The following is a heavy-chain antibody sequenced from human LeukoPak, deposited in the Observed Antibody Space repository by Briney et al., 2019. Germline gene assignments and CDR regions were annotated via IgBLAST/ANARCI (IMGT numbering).Heavy chain of an antibody. D-gene: IGHD3-3*01. J-gene: IGHJ1*01. V-gene: IGHV3-20*04. CDR1: GFTFDDYG. CDR2: INWNGGST. CDR3: ATERITIFGVANGGHEYFQH. Sequence: GGSLRLSCAASGFTFDDYGMSWVRQAPGKGLEWVSGINWNGGSTVYADSVKGRFTISRDNSKNTLYLQMTSLRAEDTAVYYCATERITIFGVANGGHEYFQHWGQGTLVTVSS.